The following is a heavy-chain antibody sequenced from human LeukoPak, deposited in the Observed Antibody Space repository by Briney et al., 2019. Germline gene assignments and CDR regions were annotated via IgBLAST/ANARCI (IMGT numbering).Heavy chain of an antibody. CDR1: GFTFSSYS. CDR3: ARDLEGSGSFYRPSYDY. Sequence: GGSLRLFCAASGFTFSSYSMNWVHQAPGKGLEWVSSISSSSSYIYYADSVKGRFTISRDNAKNSLYLQMNSLRAEDTAVYYCARDLEGSGSFYRPSYDYWGQGTLVTVSS. D-gene: IGHD3-10*01. V-gene: IGHV3-21*01. CDR2: ISSSSSYI. J-gene: IGHJ4*02.